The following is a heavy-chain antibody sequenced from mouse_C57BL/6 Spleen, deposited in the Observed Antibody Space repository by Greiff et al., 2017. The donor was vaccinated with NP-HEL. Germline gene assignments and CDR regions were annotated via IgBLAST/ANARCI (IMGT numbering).Heavy chain of an antibody. CDR1: GYTFTSYG. CDR3: ARGGGITTVVAHFDY. V-gene: IGHV1-81*01. D-gene: IGHD1-1*01. Sequence: QVQLQQSGAELARPGASVKLSCKASGYTFTSYGISWVKQRTGQGLEWIGEIYPRSGNTYYNEKFKGKATLTADKSSSTAYMELRSLTSEDSAVYFCARGGGITTVVAHFDYWGQGTTLTVSS. CDR2: IYPRSGNT. J-gene: IGHJ2*01.